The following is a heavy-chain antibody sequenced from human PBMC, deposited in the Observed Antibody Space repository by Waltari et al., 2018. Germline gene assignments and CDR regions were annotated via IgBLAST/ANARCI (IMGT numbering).Heavy chain of an antibody. Sequence: EVQLVESGGGLIQPGGSLRLSCAASGFTVSRNYMSWVRQAPGKGLEWVSVIYSGGSTYYADSVKGRFTISRDNSKNTLYLQMNSLRAEDTAVYYCARSGITMVQGVYFDLWGRGTLVTVSS. D-gene: IGHD3-10*01. CDR3: ARSGITMVQGVYFDL. CDR1: GFTVSRNY. V-gene: IGHV3-53*01. CDR2: IYSGGST. J-gene: IGHJ2*01.